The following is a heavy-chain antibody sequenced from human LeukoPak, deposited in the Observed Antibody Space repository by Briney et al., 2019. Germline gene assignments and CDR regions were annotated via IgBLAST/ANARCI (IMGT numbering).Heavy chain of an antibody. CDR1: GYTLTGYY. CDR2: INPNSGGT. V-gene: IGHV1-2*02. J-gene: IGHJ5*02. CDR3: ARELVRGVIRFDP. Sequence: ASVKVSCKASGYTLTGYYMHWVRQAPGQGLEWMGWINPNSGGTNYAQKFQGRVTMTRDTSISTAYMELSRLRSDDTAVYYCARELVRGVIRFDPWGQGTLVIVSS. D-gene: IGHD3-10*01.